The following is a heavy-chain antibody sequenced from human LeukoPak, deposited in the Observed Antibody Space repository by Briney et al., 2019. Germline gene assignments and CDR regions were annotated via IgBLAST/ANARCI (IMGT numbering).Heavy chain of an antibody. CDR2: IYYTGNT. J-gene: IGHJ5*02. Sequence: SETLSLTCTVSGASISGYYWSWIRQPPEKGLDYIGYIYYTGNTNYNPSLKSRVTISVDTSKNQFPLKLSAVTAADTAVYYCARGRGGGGTSNNWFDPWGQGTHVIVSS. V-gene: IGHV4-59*01. CDR1: GASISGYY. CDR3: ARGRGGGGTSNNWFDP. D-gene: IGHD2-15*01.